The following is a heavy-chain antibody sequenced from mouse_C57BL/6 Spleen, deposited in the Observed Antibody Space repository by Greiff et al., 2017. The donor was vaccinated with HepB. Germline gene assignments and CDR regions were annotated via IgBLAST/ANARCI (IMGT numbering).Heavy chain of an antibody. CDR2: INPGSGGT. J-gene: IGHJ2*01. Sequence: VQLVESGAELVRPGTSVKVSCKASGYAFTNYLIEWVKQRPGQGLEWIGVINPGSGGTNYNEKFKGKATLTADKSSSTAYMQLSSLTSEDSAVYFCAREGDEDYFDYWGQGTTLTVSS. CDR1: GYAFTNYL. D-gene: IGHD3-3*01. V-gene: IGHV1-54*01. CDR3: AREGDEDYFDY.